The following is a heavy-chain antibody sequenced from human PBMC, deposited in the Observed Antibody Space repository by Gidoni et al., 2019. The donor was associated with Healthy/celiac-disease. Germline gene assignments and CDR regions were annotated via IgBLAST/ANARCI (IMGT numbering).Heavy chain of an antibody. Sequence: QVQLQQWGAGLLKPSETLSLTCAVYGGSFSGYYWSWIRQPPGKGLEWIGEINHSGSTNYNPSLKSRVTISVDTSKNQFSLKLSSVTAADTAVYYCARGWGGGDIVVVTAIPWFDYWGQGTLVTVSS. V-gene: IGHV4-34*01. CDR2: INHSGST. CDR1: GGSFSGYY. CDR3: ARGWGGGDIVVVTAIPWFDY. D-gene: IGHD2-21*02. J-gene: IGHJ4*02.